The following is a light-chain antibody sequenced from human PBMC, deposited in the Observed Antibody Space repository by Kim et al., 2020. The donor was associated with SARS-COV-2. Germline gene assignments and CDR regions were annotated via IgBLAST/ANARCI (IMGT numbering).Light chain of an antibody. CDR2: VAS. J-gene: IGKJ5*01. CDR1: QSVDSKY. V-gene: IGKV3-20*01. CDR3: QQYGSSPTT. Sequence: EIVLTQSPGTLSLSPGERATLSCRASQSVDSKYLAWYQQKPGQAPRLLIYVASSRASGIPDRFSGRGSGTDFTLTISRLEPEDFAVYYCQQYGSSPTTFGQGTRLEIK.